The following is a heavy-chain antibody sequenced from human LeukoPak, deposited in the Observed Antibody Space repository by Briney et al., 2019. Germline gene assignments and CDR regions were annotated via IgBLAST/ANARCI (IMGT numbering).Heavy chain of an antibody. Sequence: SETLSNTCAVYNGSLSGYYWSWFRQSPGKGLEWIGEIVYNGNTNYNPSLKSRLTISLDTSKNQFSLRLISVTAADTAFYYCARESRRRVPPSDIENYFDYWGQGTLVTVSS. D-gene: IGHD1-26*01. CDR3: ARESRRRVPPSDIENYFDY. J-gene: IGHJ4*02. V-gene: IGHV4-34*12. CDR2: IVYNGNT. CDR1: NGSLSGYY.